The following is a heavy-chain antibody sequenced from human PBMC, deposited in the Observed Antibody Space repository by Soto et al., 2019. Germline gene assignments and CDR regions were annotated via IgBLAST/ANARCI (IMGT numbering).Heavy chain of an antibody. CDR2: ISGSNTYT. Sequence: QVELVESGGGLVKPGESLRLSCAASGFTFSDHYMSWIRQAPGKGLEWLSYISGSNTYTDYADSVKGRFTISRDNARNSLFLQMNSLRADDTAVYYCARSMKGGKNFDYWGQGTLVTVSS. V-gene: IGHV3-11*05. CDR3: ARSMKGGKNFDY. D-gene: IGHD1-26*01. CDR1: GFTFSDHY. J-gene: IGHJ4*02.